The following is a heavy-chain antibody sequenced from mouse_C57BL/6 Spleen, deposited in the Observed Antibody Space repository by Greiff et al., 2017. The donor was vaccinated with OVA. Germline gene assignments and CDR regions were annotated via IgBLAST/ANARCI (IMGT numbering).Heavy chain of an antibody. CDR1: GYSITSGYY. CDR2: ISYDGSN. J-gene: IGHJ1*03. D-gene: IGHD1-1*01. CDR3: AREFSVDWYFDV. V-gene: IGHV3-6*01. Sequence: EVKLMESGPGLVKPSQSLSLTCSVTGYSITSGYYWNWIRQFPGNKLEWMGYISYDGSNNYNPSLKNRISITRDTSKNQFFLKLNSVTTEDTATYYCAREFSVDWYFDVWGTGTTVTVSS.